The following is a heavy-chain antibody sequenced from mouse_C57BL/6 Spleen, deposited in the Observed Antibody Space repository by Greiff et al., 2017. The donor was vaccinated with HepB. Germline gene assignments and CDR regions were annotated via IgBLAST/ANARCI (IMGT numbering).Heavy chain of an antibody. CDR1: GFTFSDYY. D-gene: IGHD4-1*01. J-gene: IGHJ2*01. CDR2: INYDGSST. V-gene: IGHV5-16*01. CDR3: ARVGGLGRGYFDY. Sequence: DVHLVESEGGLVQPGSSMKLSCTASGFTFSDYYMAWVRQVPEKGLEWVANINYDGSSTYYLDSLKSRFIISRDNAKNILYLQMSSLKSEDTATYYCARVGGLGRGYFDYWGQGTTLTVSS.